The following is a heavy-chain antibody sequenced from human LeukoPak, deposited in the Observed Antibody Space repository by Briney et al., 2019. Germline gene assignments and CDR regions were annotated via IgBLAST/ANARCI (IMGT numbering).Heavy chain of an antibody. Sequence: ASVKVSCKASGYTSTSYGISWVRQAPGQGLEWMGWISAYNGSTNYAQKLQGRVTMTTDTSTSTAYMELRSLRSDDTAVYYCARDDGAYSGSYYFDYWGQGTLVTVSS. CDR2: ISAYNGST. V-gene: IGHV1-18*01. D-gene: IGHD1-26*01. CDR1: GYTSTSYG. CDR3: ARDDGAYSGSYYFDY. J-gene: IGHJ4*02.